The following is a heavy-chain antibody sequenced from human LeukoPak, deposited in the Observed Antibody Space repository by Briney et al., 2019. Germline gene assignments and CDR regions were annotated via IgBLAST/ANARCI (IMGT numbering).Heavy chain of an antibody. J-gene: IGHJ4*02. CDR1: GDSISRGDNY. CDR2: IYTSGST. CDR3: ARASYSYDINGWVPFDY. D-gene: IGHD3-22*01. Sequence: SETLSLTCTVSGDSISRGDNYWSWVRQPAGRGLEWIGRIYTSGSTNYNPSLKSRVTISGDTSKNHFSLRLSSVTAADTAVYYCARASYSYDINGWVPFDYWGQGTLVTVSS. V-gene: IGHV4-61*02.